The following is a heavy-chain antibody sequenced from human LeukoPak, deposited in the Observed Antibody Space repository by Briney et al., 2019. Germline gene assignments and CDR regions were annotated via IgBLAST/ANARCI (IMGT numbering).Heavy chain of an antibody. D-gene: IGHD3-3*01. CDR3: ARLPGFWSGYVYWYFDL. CDR1: GGSISSSSYY. J-gene: IGHJ2*01. CDR2: IYYSGST. V-gene: IGHV4-39*01. Sequence: SETLSLTCTVSGGSISSSSYYWGWIRQPPGKGLEWIGSIYYSGSTYYNPYLKRRVTISVDTSKNQFSLELSSVTAADTAVYYCARLPGFWSGYVYWYFDLWGRGTLVTVSS.